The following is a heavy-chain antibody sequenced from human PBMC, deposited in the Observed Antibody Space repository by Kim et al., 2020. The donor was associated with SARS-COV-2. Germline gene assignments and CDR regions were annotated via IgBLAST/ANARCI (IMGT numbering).Heavy chain of an antibody. D-gene: IGHD5-18*01. Sequence: SETLSLTCTVSGGSISSYYWSWIRQPPGKGLEWIGYIYYSGSTNYNPSLKSRVTISVDTSKNQFSLKLSSVTAADTAVYYCAGDGGYSYGYAFDIWGQGT. CDR2: IYYSGST. CDR1: GGSISSYY. J-gene: IGHJ3*02. V-gene: IGHV4-59*08. CDR3: AGDGGYSYGYAFDI.